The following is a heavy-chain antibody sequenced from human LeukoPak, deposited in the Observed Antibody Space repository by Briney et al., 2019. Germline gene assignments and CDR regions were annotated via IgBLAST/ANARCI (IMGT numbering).Heavy chain of an antibody. CDR1: GFTFSSYG. CDR3: AKGGRGYSYGCDY. Sequence: PGGSLRLSCAASGFTFSSYGMHWVRQAPGKGLEWVAVIWYDGSNKYYADSVKGRFTISRDNSKNTPYLQMNSLRAEDTAVYYCAKGGRGYSYGCDYWGQGTLVTVSS. J-gene: IGHJ4*02. D-gene: IGHD5-18*01. CDR2: IWYDGSNK. V-gene: IGHV3-33*06.